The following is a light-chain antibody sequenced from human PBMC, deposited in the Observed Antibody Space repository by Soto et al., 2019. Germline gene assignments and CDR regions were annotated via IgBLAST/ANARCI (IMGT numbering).Light chain of an antibody. CDR2: DAS. Sequence: DIEMTQSPSTLSASVGDRVTITCRASQSISSWLAWYQQKPGKAPKLLIYDASSLESGVPSRCSGSGSGTEFTLTISSLQPDDFATYYCQQYNSYSGITFGQGTRLEIK. J-gene: IGKJ5*01. CDR1: QSISSW. CDR3: QQYNSYSGIT. V-gene: IGKV1-5*01.